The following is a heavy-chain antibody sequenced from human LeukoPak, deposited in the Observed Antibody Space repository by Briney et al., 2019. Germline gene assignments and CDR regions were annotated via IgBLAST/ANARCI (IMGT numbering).Heavy chain of an antibody. CDR3: ASYYYDSSGFDY. CDR1: GGSLSSSSYY. CDR2: IYYSGST. Sequence: SETLSLTCTVSGGSLSSSSYYWGWIRRPPGKGLVWIGSIYYSGSTYYNPSLKRRVTISVDTSNNQFSLKLSSVTAADTAVYYCASYYYDSSGFDYWGKGTLVTVSS. V-gene: IGHV4-39*01. D-gene: IGHD3-22*01. J-gene: IGHJ4*02.